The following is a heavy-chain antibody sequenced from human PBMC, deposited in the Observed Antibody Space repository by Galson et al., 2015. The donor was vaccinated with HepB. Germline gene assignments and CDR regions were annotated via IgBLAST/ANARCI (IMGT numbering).Heavy chain of an antibody. D-gene: IGHD2-15*01. V-gene: IGHV3-13*01. CDR1: GFTFSSYD. CDR3: ARDTYCSGGSCYSGQPSGGMDV. CDR2: IGTAGDT. J-gene: IGHJ6*02. Sequence: SLRLSCAASGFTFSSYDMHWVRQRPGKGLEWVSTIGTAGDTYYPGSVKGRFTISRENAKNSLYLQMNSLRAGDTAVYYCARDTYCSGGSCYSGQPSGGMDVWGLGTTVTVSS.